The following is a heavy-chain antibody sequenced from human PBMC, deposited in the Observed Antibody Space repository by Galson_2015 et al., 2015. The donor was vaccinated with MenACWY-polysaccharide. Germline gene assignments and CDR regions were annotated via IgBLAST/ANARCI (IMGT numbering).Heavy chain of an antibody. Sequence: ETLSLTCPVSGGSMSSYYWGWIRQPPGKGLEWIGYMHTSGRGNYSPSLKSRVTMSVDTSKNQFSLNLSSVTAADTAVYYCTRDNNNYGDYWGQGTLVTVSS. V-gene: IGHV4-59*01. CDR3: TRDNNNYGDY. J-gene: IGHJ4*02. CDR1: GGSMSSYY. D-gene: IGHD4-11*01. CDR2: MHTSGRG.